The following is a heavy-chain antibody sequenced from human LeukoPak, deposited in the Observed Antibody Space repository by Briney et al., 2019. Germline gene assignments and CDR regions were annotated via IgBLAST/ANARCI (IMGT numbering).Heavy chain of an antibody. V-gene: IGHV3-30-3*01. Sequence: GGSLRLSCAASGFTFSSYAMHWVRQAPGKGLEWVAVISYDGSNKYYADSVKGRFTISRDNSKNTLYLQMNSLRAEDTAVYYCARDSYCSSTSCYTAFDIWGHGTMVTVSS. D-gene: IGHD2-2*02. CDR2: ISYDGSNK. CDR1: GFTFSSYA. CDR3: ARDSYCSSTSCYTAFDI. J-gene: IGHJ3*02.